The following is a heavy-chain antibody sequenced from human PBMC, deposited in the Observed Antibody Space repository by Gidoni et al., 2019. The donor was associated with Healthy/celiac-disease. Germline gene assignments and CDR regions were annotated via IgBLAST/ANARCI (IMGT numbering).Heavy chain of an antibody. J-gene: IGHJ6*02. CDR2: IYHSGST. D-gene: IGHD6-13*01. Sequence: QVQLQESGPGLVKPSGTLSLTCAVSGGSISSSNWWSWVRQPPGKGLEWIGEIYHSGSTNYNPSLKSRVTISVDKSKNQFSLKLSSVTAADTAVYYCAREGIAAAGTGGRKAYYYYGMDVWGQGTTVTVSS. CDR1: GGSISSSNW. V-gene: IGHV4-4*02. CDR3: AREGIAAAGTGGRKAYYYYGMDV.